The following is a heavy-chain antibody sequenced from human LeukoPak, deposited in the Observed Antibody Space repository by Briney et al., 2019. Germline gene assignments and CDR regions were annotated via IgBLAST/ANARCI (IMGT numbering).Heavy chain of an antibody. CDR1: GFTFSSYA. CDR3: AKGGVDTAMVTVYSYYGMDV. V-gene: IGHV3-23*01. Sequence: GGSLRLSCAASGFTFSSYAMSWVRQAPGKGLEWVSAISGSGGSTYYADSVKGRFTISRDNSKNTLYLQTNSLRAEDTGVYYCAKGGVDTAMVTVYSYYGMDVWGQGTTVTVSS. CDR2: ISGSGGST. J-gene: IGHJ6*02. D-gene: IGHD5-18*01.